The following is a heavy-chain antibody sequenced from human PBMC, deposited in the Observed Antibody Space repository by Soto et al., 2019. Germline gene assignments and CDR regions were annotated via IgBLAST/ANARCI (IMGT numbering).Heavy chain of an antibody. V-gene: IGHV4-59*01. Sequence: QLQLQESGPGLVKPSETLSLTCTVSGGSISTYYWNWIRQPPGKGLEWIGDIYYSGPTNYNPSLKSRVAISVDMSKNQFSLNLSSVTPADTAVYYCARGRGYSGQRRGWFDPWGQGTLVTVSS. CDR3: ARGRGYSGQRRGWFDP. D-gene: IGHD5-12*01. J-gene: IGHJ5*02. CDR1: GGSISTYY. CDR2: IYYSGPT.